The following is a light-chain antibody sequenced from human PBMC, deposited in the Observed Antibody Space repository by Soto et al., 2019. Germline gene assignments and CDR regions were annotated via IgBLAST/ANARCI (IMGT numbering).Light chain of an antibody. J-gene: IGKJ1*01. Sequence: EIVLTQSPGTLSLSPGERATLSCRASQTVISGYLAWYQQKPGQAPRLLIFGASNRATGIPDRFSGSGSGTDFTLTISRLEPEDFAVYYCQQYGSSGTFGQGTKVDI. V-gene: IGKV3-20*01. CDR2: GAS. CDR3: QQYGSSGT. CDR1: QTVISGY.